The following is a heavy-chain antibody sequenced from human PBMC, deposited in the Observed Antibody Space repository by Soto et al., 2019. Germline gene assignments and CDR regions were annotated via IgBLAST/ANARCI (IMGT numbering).Heavy chain of an antibody. J-gene: IGHJ2*01. D-gene: IGHD5-12*01. CDR3: AHRRGLLATGQGWYFDF. Sequence: SGPTLVNPPQTLTLTCTFSGFSLSTSGVGVGWLRQPPGKALEWLALIYWDDDKRYRPSLKSRLTITKDTSKNQVVLTMTNMDPVDTATYFCAHRRGLLATGQGWYFDFWGRGTLVT. V-gene: IGHV2-5*02. CDR1: GFSLSTSGVG. CDR2: IYWDDDK.